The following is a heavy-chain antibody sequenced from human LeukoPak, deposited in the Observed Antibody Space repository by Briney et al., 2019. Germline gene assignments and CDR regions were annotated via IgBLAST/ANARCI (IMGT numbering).Heavy chain of an antibody. V-gene: IGHV4-30-4*01. CDR2: IYYSGST. CDR3: ARDPTTVNFWYFDL. CDR1: GGSISSGDYY. Sequence: SQTLSLTCTVSGGSISSGDYYWSWIRQPPGKGLEWIGYIYYSGSTYYNPSLKSRVTISVDTSKNQFSLKLGSVTAADTAVYYCARDPTTVNFWYFDLWGRGTLVTVSS. J-gene: IGHJ2*01. D-gene: IGHD4-17*01.